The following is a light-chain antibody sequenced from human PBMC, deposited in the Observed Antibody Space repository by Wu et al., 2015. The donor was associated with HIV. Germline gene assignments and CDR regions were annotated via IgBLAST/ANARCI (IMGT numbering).Light chain of an antibody. CDR1: RSVSYA. CDR3: QQRSYSPLT. CDR2: DAS. Sequence: EIVLTQSPATLSFSPGERATPSCRASRSVSYALAWYQQKPGQAPRLLIYDASTRATDIPARFRGGGSGTDFTLTISSLDPEDFAIYYCQQRSYSPLTFGQGTRLEI. V-gene: IGKV3-11*01. J-gene: IGKJ5*01.